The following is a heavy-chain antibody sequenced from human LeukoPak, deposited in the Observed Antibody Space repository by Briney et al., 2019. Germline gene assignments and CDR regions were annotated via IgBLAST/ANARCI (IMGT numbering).Heavy chain of an antibody. Sequence: GGSLRLSCAASGFTFSSYWMHWVRQAPGKGLVWVSRINSDGSSTSYADSVKGRFTIPRDNAKNSLYLQMNSLRAEDTALYYCARDRGIAVAGTGAFDIWGQGTMVTVSS. J-gene: IGHJ3*02. CDR3: ARDRGIAVAGTGAFDI. CDR2: INSDGSST. D-gene: IGHD6-19*01. V-gene: IGHV3-74*01. CDR1: GFTFSSYW.